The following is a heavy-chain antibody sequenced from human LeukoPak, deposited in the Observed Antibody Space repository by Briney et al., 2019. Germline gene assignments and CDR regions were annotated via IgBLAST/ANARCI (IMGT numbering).Heavy chain of an antibody. CDR1: GGSISSYY. CDR2: IYYSGST. D-gene: IGHD3-10*01. Sequence: SETLSLTCTVSGGSISSYYWSWIRQPPGKGLEWIGYIYYSGSTNYNPSLKSRVTISVDTSKNQFSLKLSSVTAADTAVYYCARDRYYYGSGSYYFDYWGQGTLVTVSS. CDR3: ARDRYYYGSGSYYFDY. V-gene: IGHV4-59*12. J-gene: IGHJ4*02.